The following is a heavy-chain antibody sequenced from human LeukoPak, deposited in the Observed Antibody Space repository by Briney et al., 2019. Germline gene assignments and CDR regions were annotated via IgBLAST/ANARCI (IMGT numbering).Heavy chain of an antibody. CDR1: GFTFTKYS. CDR2: ISSGSTTI. J-gene: IGHJ4*02. Sequence: WGSLRLSCAASGFTFTKYSMHWVRQTPGKGLEWVSYISSGSTTIYYTDSVKGRFTISRDNAKNSLYLQMNSLRAEDTAVYYCARRESTTMVRGGVDYWGQGTLVTVSS. CDR3: ARRESTTMVRGGVDY. D-gene: IGHD3-10*01. V-gene: IGHV3-48*01.